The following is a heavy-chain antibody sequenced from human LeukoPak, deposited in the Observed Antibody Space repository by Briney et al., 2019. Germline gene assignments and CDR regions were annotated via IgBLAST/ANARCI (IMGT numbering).Heavy chain of an antibody. D-gene: IGHD3-22*01. V-gene: IGHV3-53*01. J-gene: IGHJ4*02. CDR2: IYSGGST. CDR1: GFTVSNNY. CDR3: ARKYGGYYFDY. Sequence: GGSLRLSRAASGFTVSNNYMSWVRQAPGKGLEWVSVIYSGGSTDYADSVKGRFTISRDNSKNTLYLQMNSLRAEDTAVYYCARKYGGYYFDYWSQGNLVTVSS.